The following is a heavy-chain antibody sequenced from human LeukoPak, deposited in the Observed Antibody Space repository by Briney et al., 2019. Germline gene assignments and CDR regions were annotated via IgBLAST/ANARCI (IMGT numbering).Heavy chain of an antibody. CDR1: GFTFSSYG. J-gene: IGHJ3*02. V-gene: IGHV3-23*01. CDR2: ISGSGGST. CDR3: ARSGTDAFDI. D-gene: IGHD6-25*01. Sequence: PGGSLRLSCAASGFTFSSYGMNWVREAPGKVLEWVSAISGSGGSTYYADSVKGRFTISRDNAKNSLYLQMNSLRAEDTAVYYCARSGTDAFDIWGQGTMVTVSS.